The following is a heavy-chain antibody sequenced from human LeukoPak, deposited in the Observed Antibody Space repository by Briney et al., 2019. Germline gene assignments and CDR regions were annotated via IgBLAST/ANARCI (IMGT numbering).Heavy chain of an antibody. V-gene: IGHV3-64*02. CDR3: ARELGGTKTGGFDI. J-gene: IGHJ3*02. CDR1: GFRFSYHD. Sequence: GGSLRLSCAASGFRFSYHDMHWVRQAPGKGLEFVSSIGAAGAHTFYADSVKGRFTISRDNFQSTMYLQMDGLRPEDSAVYYCARELGGTKTGGFDIWGQGTVVTVAS. CDR2: IGAAGAHT. D-gene: IGHD1-14*01.